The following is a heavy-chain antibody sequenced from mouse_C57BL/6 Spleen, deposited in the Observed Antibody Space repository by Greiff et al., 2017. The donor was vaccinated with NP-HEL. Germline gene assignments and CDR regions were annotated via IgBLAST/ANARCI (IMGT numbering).Heavy chain of an antibody. CDR3: AITAVVARPFDY. Sequence: EVKLQESGAELVKPGASVKLSCTASGFNFKDYNMHWVKQRTEQGLEWIGRIDPEHGETKYAPKFQGKATITVDTSSNTAYLQLISLTSEDTAVYYYAITAVVARPFDYWGQGPTLTVSS. CDR2: IDPEHGET. J-gene: IGHJ2*01. D-gene: IGHD1-1*01. V-gene: IGHV14-2*01. CDR1: GFNFKDYN.